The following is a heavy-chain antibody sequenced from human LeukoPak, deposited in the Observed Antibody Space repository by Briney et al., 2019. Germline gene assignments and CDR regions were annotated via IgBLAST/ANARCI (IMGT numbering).Heavy chain of an antibody. CDR1: GHSFTTDY. J-gene: IGHJ4*02. Sequence: GESLTISCRGSGHSFTTDYIGWVRQMPGKGLEWMGIVSPSDSDTRYSPSFQGQVTISADKSITTAYLQWSSLKASDTATYYCVRQPRVHTPDFWGQGTLVTVSS. CDR2: VSPSDSDT. D-gene: IGHD1-1*01. V-gene: IGHV5-51*01. CDR3: VRQPRVHTPDF.